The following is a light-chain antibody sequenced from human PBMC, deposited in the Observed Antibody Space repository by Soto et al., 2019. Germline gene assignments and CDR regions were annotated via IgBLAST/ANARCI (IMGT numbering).Light chain of an antibody. Sequence: DIQMTQSPSTLSAPIGDRVTITCRASQSINTWLAWYQQKPGKAPKLLIYKASTLESGVPSRFSGSGSGTEFTLTIGCLQLDDFATYYCQQYDSYPLAFGGGTKVDIK. CDR1: QSINTW. V-gene: IGKV1-5*03. J-gene: IGKJ4*01. CDR2: KAS. CDR3: QQYDSYPLA.